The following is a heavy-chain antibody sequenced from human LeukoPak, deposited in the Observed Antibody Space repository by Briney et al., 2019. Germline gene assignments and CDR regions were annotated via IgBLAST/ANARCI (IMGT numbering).Heavy chain of an antibody. Sequence: GASVKVSCKASGYTFTGYYMHWVRQAPGQGLEGMGGINPNSCGTNYAQKFQGRVTMTRDTSISTAYMELSRLRSDDTAVHYCAREASGAMVASLAFDYWGQGTLVTVSS. CDR3: AREASGAMVASLAFDY. CDR1: GYTFTGYY. CDR2: INPNSCGT. D-gene: IGHD5-18*01. V-gene: IGHV1-2*02. J-gene: IGHJ4*02.